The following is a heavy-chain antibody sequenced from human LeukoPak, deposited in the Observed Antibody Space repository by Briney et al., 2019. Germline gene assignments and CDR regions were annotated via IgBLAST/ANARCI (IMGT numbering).Heavy chain of an antibody. CDR1: GDSVSSNTAA. J-gene: IGHJ3*02. V-gene: IGHV6-1*01. CDR3: ASEGHDAFDI. CDR2: TYYRSKWYN. D-gene: IGHD3-10*01. Sequence: SQTLSLTCAVSGDSVSSNTAAWNWIRQSPSRGLEWLGRTYYRSKWYNEYAVSVRSRITINPDTSKNQFSLQLSSVTPEDTAVYYCASEGHDAFDIWGQGTMVTVSS.